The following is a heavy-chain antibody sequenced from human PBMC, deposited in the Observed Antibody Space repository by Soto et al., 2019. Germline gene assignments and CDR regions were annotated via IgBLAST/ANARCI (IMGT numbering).Heavy chain of an antibody. J-gene: IGHJ4*02. V-gene: IGHV3-30*18. CDR2: ISYDGSNK. CDR3: AKDGAGLYCSGGSCEAYDD. CDR1: GFTFSSYG. Sequence: QVQLVESGGGVVQPGRSLRLSCAASGFTFSSYGMHWVRQAPGKGLEWVAVISYDGSNKYYADSVKGRFTISRDNSKNTLYLQMNSLRAEDTAVYYCAKDGAGLYCSGGSCEAYDDWGQGTLVTVSS. D-gene: IGHD2-15*01.